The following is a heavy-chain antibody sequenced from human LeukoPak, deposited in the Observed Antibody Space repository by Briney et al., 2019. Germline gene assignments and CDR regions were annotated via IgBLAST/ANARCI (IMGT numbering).Heavy chain of an antibody. D-gene: IGHD3-16*01. V-gene: IGHV4-38-2*02. CDR2: IYHSGST. CDR3: ARDGDYYYYMDV. J-gene: IGHJ6*03. Sequence: PSETLSLTCTVSGYSISSGYYWGWIRQPPGKGLEWIGSIYHSGSTYYNPSLKSRVTISVDTSKNQFSLKLSSVTAADTAVYYCARDGDYYYYMDVWGKGTTVTVSS. CDR1: GYSISSGYY.